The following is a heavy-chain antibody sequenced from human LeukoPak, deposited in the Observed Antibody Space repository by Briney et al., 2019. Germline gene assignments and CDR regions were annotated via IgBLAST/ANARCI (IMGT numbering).Heavy chain of an antibody. CDR1: GYTFTGYY. CDR3: ARDRGYDFWSGYYSY. CDR2: INPNSGGT. D-gene: IGHD3-3*01. J-gene: IGHJ4*02. V-gene: IGHV1-2*02. Sequence: ASVKVSCKASGYTFTGYYMHWVRQAPGQGLEWMGWINPNSGGTNYAQKFQRSVTMTRDTSISTAYMELSRPRSDDTAVYYCARDRGYDFWSGYYSYWGQGTLVTVSS.